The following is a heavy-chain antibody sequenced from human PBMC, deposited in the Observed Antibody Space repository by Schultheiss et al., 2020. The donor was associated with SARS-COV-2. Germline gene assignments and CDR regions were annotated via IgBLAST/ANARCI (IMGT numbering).Heavy chain of an antibody. D-gene: IGHD3-22*01. CDR1: GGSISSYY. Sequence: SETLSLTCTVSGGSISSYYWSWIRQPAGKGLEWIGRIYTSGSTNYNPSLKSRVTMSVDTSKNQFSLKLSSVTAADTAVYYCARRVVVNPHYYFDYWGQGTLVTVSS. CDR3: ARRVVVNPHYYFDY. J-gene: IGHJ4*02. V-gene: IGHV4-4*07. CDR2: IYTSGST.